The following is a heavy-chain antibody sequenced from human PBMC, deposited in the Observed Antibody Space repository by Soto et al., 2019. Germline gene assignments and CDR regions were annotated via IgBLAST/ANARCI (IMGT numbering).Heavy chain of an antibody. CDR2: ISYDGSNK. D-gene: IGHD6-13*01. J-gene: IGHJ6*02. Sequence: PGGSLRLSCAASGFTFSSYAMHWVRQAPGKGLEWVAVISYDGSNKYYADSVKGRFTISRDNSKNTLYLQMNSLRAEDTAVYYCARVEQQLEAGRSSEYYYGMDVWSQGTTVTVSS. CDR1: GFTFSSYA. V-gene: IGHV3-30-3*01. CDR3: ARVEQQLEAGRSSEYYYGMDV.